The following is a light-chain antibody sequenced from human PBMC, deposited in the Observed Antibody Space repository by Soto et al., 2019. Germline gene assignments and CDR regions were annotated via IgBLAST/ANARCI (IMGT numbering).Light chain of an antibody. J-gene: IGKJ1*01. V-gene: IGKV1-9*01. Sequence: DIQLTQSPSVLSASVGDTVTITCRASQALSNYLAWYQQKPGKAPDLLIYSASTLQSGVPSRFSGSGSETEFSLTIRALQPDDFATYFCQHYDTFSWTFGQGTKVDIK. CDR3: QHYDTFSWT. CDR1: QALSNY. CDR2: SAS.